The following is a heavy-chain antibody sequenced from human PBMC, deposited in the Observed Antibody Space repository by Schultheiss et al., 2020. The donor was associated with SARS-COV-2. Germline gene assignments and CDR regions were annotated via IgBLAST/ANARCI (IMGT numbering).Heavy chain of an antibody. CDR3: ASGDRYSNYYYYGMDV. V-gene: IGHV1-18*01. D-gene: IGHD5-12*01. CDR1: GYTFTSYG. Sequence: ASVKVSCKASGYTFTSYGISWVRQAPGQGLEWMGWISAYNGNTNYAQKFQGRVTITADESTSTAYMELSSLRSEDTAVYYCASGDRYSNYYYYGMDVWGQGTTVTVSS. J-gene: IGHJ6*02. CDR2: ISAYNGNT.